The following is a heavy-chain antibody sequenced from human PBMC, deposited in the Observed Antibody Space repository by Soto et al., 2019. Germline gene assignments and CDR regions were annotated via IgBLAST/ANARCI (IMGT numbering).Heavy chain of an antibody. Sequence: QLQLQESGPGLVKPSETLSLTCTVSGGSITSSSYYWGWIRQTPGKGLEWIGSIYSGNTYYTPSLKSRVTISVDTSKNQFSLKLSSVTAADTAVYYCAREGGRYCSGGSCQVDYWGQGTLVTVSS. J-gene: IGHJ4*02. CDR1: GGSITSSSYY. D-gene: IGHD2-15*01. V-gene: IGHV4-39*02. CDR2: IYSGNT. CDR3: AREGGRYCSGGSCQVDY.